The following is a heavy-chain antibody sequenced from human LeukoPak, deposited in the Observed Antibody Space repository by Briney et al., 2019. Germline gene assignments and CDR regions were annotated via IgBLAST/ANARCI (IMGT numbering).Heavy chain of an antibody. CDR2: ISGSGGST. D-gene: IGHD6-13*01. CDR1: GFTFSSSA. Sequence: GGSLRLSCAVSGFTFSSSAMSWVRQAPGKGLEWVSGISGSGGSTYYADSVKGRFTISRDNSKNTLYLQMNSLRAEDTAVYYCAKDPYSSSWDYFDYWGQGTLVTVSS. CDR3: AKDPYSSSWDYFDY. V-gene: IGHV3-23*01. J-gene: IGHJ4*02.